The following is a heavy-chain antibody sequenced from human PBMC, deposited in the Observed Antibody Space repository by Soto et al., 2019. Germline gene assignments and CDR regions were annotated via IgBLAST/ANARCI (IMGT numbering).Heavy chain of an antibody. J-gene: IGHJ3*02. D-gene: IGHD3-22*01. CDR1: GGSISSGGYY. Sequence: PSETLSLTCTVSGGSISSGGYYWSWIRQHPGKGLEWIGYICYSGSTYYNPSLKSRVTISVDTSKNQFSLKLSSVTAADTAVYYCARAGYYYDSSGYSNAAFDIWGQGTMVTV. V-gene: IGHV4-31*03. CDR2: ICYSGST. CDR3: ARAGYYYDSSGYSNAAFDI.